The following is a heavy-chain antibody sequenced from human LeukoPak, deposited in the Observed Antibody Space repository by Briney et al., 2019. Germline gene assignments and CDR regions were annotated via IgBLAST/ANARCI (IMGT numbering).Heavy chain of an antibody. CDR1: GYTFTDYY. D-gene: IGHD6-13*01. V-gene: IGHV1-2*02. Sequence: ASVKVSCKASGYTFTDYYFHWVRQAPGQGPEWMGWINPNSGGTNYAQRFQGRVTVTRDTSINTAYMDLSRLRSDDTAVYYCARDSRLATASLGYWGQGTLVTVSS. J-gene: IGHJ4*02. CDR2: INPNSGGT. CDR3: ARDSRLATASLGY.